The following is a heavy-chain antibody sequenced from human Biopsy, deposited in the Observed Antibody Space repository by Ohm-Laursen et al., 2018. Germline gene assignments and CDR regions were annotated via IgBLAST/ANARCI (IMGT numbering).Heavy chain of an antibody. Sequence: SLRLSCAASGFTFDNYAMNWVRQAPGKGLGWVSGISWNSGSVVYADSVKGRFTISRDNAKNSLYLQMHSLRAEDTDFYYCAKASGYSSGWPIDYWGQGNPVTVSS. V-gene: IGHV3-9*01. J-gene: IGHJ4*02. CDR1: GFTFDNYA. D-gene: IGHD6-19*01. CDR3: AKASGYSSGWPIDY. CDR2: ISWNSGSV.